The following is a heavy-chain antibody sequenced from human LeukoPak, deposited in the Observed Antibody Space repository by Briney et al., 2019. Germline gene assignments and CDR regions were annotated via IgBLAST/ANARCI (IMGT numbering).Heavy chain of an antibody. CDR3: ARSWAAAGDY. Sequence: ASVKVSCKASGYTFTGNYMHWVRQAPGQGLEWMGWINPNSGGTNYAQKFQDRVTMTRDTSISTAYMELSRLRSDDTAVYYCARSWAAAGDYWGQGTLVTVSS. D-gene: IGHD6-13*01. CDR1: GYTFTGNY. V-gene: IGHV1-2*02. CDR2: INPNSGGT. J-gene: IGHJ4*02.